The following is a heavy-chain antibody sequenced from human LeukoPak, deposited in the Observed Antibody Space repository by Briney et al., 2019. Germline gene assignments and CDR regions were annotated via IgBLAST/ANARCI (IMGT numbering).Heavy chain of an antibody. D-gene: IGHD3-3*01. Sequence: PGGSLRLSCAASGVTFSSYAMSWVRQAPGKGLEWVSGISDDGANTYYADSVKGRFTIPRDNSKNTLHLQMNSLRAEDTAVYYCAKFFGCSLRNYFDYWGQGTLVIVSS. CDR3: AKFFGCSLRNYFDY. J-gene: IGHJ4*02. CDR2: ISDDGANT. CDR1: GVTFSSYA. V-gene: IGHV3-23*01.